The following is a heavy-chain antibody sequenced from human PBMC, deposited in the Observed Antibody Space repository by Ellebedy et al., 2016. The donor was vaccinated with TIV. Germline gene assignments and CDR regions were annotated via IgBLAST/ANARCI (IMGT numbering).Heavy chain of an antibody. CDR2: FSQSGST. D-gene: IGHD4-17*01. CDR1: GDSISSSVYY. Sequence: MPSETLSLTCTVSGDSISSSVYYRGWIRQPPGKGLEWIGSFSQSGSTYYNPSLTSRVPISVDTSKNPFSLKLSSVTAADTAIFYCARHSKVTTIGTWGQGALVTVSS. J-gene: IGHJ5*02. CDR3: ARHSKVTTIGT. V-gene: IGHV4-39*01.